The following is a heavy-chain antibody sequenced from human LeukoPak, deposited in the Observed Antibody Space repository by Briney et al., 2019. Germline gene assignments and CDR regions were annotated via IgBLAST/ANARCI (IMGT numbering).Heavy chain of an antibody. CDR3: ARQNYDEVNYYYYGLDV. Sequence: SETLSLTCSVPGGSISSNYWGWIRQSPGKGLGWNGSIYYRGSTDYNPSLKSRVTMSVDTSKNQFSLKLSSVTAADTAVYYCARQNYDEVNYYYYGLDVWGQGTTVTVSS. CDR1: GGSISSNY. D-gene: IGHD3-3*01. CDR2: IYYRGST. V-gene: IGHV4-59*08. J-gene: IGHJ6*02.